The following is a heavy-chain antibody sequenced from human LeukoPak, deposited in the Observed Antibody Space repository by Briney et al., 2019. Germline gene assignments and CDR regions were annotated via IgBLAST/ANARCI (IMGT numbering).Heavy chain of an antibody. V-gene: IGHV4-61*02. CDR2: IYTSGNT. J-gene: IGHJ4*02. D-gene: IGHD3-22*01. CDR3: ARGRYYYDSSGYIFDY. CDR1: GGSISSGNYY. Sequence: PSETLSLTCTVSGGSISSGNYYWTWIRQPAGKGLEWIGRIYTSGNTNYNPSLKSRVTISVDTSKNQFSLKLSSMTAADTAVYYCARGRYYYDSSGYIFDYWGQGTLVTVSS.